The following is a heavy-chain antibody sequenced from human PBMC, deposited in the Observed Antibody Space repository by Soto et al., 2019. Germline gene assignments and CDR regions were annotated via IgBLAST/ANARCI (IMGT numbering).Heavy chain of an antibody. J-gene: IGHJ4*02. CDR2: INPILSMS. CDR3: ASSYGSGYRAFDY. V-gene: IGHV1-69*02. D-gene: IGHD3-10*01. Sequence: QVQLVQSGAEVKKPGSSVRVSCKASGDTFTFYSINWVRQAPGLGLEWMGRINPILSMSNYAQRFQGRVTTNAYKSTSTAYMELSSLRSEDTAMYYCASSYGSGYRAFDYWGQGALVTVSS. CDR1: GDTFTFYS.